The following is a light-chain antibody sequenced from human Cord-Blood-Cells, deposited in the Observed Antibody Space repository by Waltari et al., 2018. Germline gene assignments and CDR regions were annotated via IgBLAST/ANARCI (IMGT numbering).Light chain of an antibody. CDR1: QSVLYSSNNKNY. Sequence: DIVMTQSPDSLAVSLGERATINCKSSQSVLYSSNNKNYLAWYQQKPGQPPKLLIYWASTREAGVRDRFSGSGSGTDLSLTISSLQAEDVAVYYCQQYYSTPLTFGGGTKVEIK. CDR2: WAS. V-gene: IGKV4-1*01. J-gene: IGKJ4*01. CDR3: QQYYSTPLT.